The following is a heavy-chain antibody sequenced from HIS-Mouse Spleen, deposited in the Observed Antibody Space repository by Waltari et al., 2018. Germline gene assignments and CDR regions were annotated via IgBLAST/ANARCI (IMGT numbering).Heavy chain of an antibody. CDR2: IYYSGST. D-gene: IGHD3-3*01. J-gene: IGHJ5*02. CDR1: GGSSSSGGYY. CDR3: ARSPYYDFWSGYSDNWFDP. Sequence: QVQLQESGPGLVKPSQTLSLTCTVPGGSSSSGGYYWSLIRPHPGKGLEWIGYIYYSGSTYYNPSLKSRVTISVDTSKNQFSLKLSSVTAADTAVYYCARSPYYDFWSGYSDNWFDPWGQGTLVTVSS. V-gene: IGHV4-31*03.